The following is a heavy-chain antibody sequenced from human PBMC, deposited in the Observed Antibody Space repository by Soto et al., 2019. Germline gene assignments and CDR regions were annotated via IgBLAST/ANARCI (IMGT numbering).Heavy chain of an antibody. CDR3: ARVSGVEYQISLLYSMDV. V-gene: IGHV1-69*01. CDR2: IIPSFGTA. J-gene: IGHJ6*03. Sequence: VMVSCNAPAGPRITDVMIWWRQAPGEGLEWMGGIIPSFGTAHYAQKFQDRVTITADESTSTAYMELSSLRSGDTAVYYCARVSGVEYQISLLYSMDVWGQGTTVTVSS. CDR1: AGPRITDV. D-gene: IGHD2-2*01.